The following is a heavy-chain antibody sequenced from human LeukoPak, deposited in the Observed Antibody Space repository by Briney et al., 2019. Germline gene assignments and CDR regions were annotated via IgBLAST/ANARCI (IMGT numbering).Heavy chain of an antibody. V-gene: IGHV3-23*01. CDR1: GFTFGSYG. Sequence: GGSLRLSCAASGFTFGSYGMSWVRQAPGKGLEWVSAISGSGGSTYYADSVKGRFTISRDNSKNTLYLQMNSLRAEDTAVYYCAIGSGYSYGGLDYFDYWGQGTLVTVSS. CDR2: ISGSGGST. J-gene: IGHJ4*02. CDR3: AIGSGYSYGGLDYFDY. D-gene: IGHD5-18*01.